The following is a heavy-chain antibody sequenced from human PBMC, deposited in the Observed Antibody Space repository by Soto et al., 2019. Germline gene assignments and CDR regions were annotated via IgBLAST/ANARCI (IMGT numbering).Heavy chain of an antibody. CDR1: GFTFSSYW. Sequence: EVQLLESGGGLVQPGGSLRLSCAASGFTFSSYWMSWVRQAPGKGLEWVANIKQDGSEKYYVDSVKGRFTISRDNAKNSLYLQMNSLRAEDTAVYYCAREEGYYYYGMDVWGQGTTVTVSS. V-gene: IGHV3-7*03. CDR3: AREEGYYYYGMDV. J-gene: IGHJ6*02. CDR2: IKQDGSEK.